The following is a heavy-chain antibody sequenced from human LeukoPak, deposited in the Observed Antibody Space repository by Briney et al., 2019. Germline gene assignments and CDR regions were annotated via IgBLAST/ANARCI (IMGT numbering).Heavy chain of an antibody. CDR2: IYPDDSDT. V-gene: IGHV5-51*01. Sequence: GESLKISCKGSGYSFTSYWIGWVRQMPGKGLEWMGIIYPDDSDTRYSPSFQGQVTISADKSISTAYLQWSSLKASDTAIYYCARGSSTWFTIFDYWGQGTLVTFSS. D-gene: IGHD6-13*01. CDR3: ARGSSTWFTIFDY. CDR1: GYSFTSYW. J-gene: IGHJ4*02.